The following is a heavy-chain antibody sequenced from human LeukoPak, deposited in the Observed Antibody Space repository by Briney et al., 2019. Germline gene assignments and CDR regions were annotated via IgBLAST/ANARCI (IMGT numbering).Heavy chain of an antibody. CDR3: ASDYYDSSGYYQDY. CDR2: ISYDGSNK. D-gene: IGHD3-22*01. CDR1: GFTFSSYA. V-gene: IGHV3-30*04. J-gene: IGHJ4*02. Sequence: GRSLRLSCAASGFTFSSYAMHWVRQAPGKGLEWVAVISYDGSNKYYADSVKGRFTISRDNSKNTLYLQMNSLRAEDTAVYYCASDYYDSSGYYQDYWGQGTLVTVSS.